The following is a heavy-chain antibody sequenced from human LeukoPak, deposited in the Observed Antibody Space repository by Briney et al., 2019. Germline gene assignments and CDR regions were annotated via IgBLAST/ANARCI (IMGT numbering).Heavy chain of an antibody. CDR2: INPNSGGT. CDR1: GYIFTDYY. CDR3: ALGYYYGSGSYYKY. D-gene: IGHD3-10*01. Sequence: ASVKVSCKASGYIFTDYYMHWVRQAPGQELGWMGRINPNSGGTNYAQKFQGRVTMTRDTSISTAYTELSSLRSEDTAVYYCALGYYYGSGSYYKYWGQGTLVTVSS. V-gene: IGHV1/OR15-1*01. J-gene: IGHJ4*02.